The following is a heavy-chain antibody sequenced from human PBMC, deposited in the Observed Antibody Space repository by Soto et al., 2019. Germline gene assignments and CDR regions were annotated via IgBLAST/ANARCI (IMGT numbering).Heavy chain of an antibody. V-gene: IGHV3-21*01. Sequence: GGSLRLSCAASGFTFSSYSMNWVRQAPGKGLEWVSSISSSSSYIYYADSVKGRFTISRDNAKNSLYLQMNGLRAEDTAVYYCARDFLAVATFDYWGQGTLVTVSS. J-gene: IGHJ4*02. CDR3: ARDFLAVATFDY. D-gene: IGHD6-19*01. CDR2: ISSSSSYI. CDR1: GFTFSSYS.